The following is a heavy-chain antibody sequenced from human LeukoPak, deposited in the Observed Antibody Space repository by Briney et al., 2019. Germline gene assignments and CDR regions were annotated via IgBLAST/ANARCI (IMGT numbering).Heavy chain of an antibody. J-gene: IGHJ6*02. CDR1: GFTFSSYA. CDR3: AKDGGYSSSWYAGGGMDV. Sequence: PGGSLRLSCAASGFTFSSYAMSWVRQAPEKGLEWVSAISGSGGSTYYADSVKGRFTISRDNSKNTLYLQMNSLRAEDTAVYYCAKDGGYSSSWYAGGGMDVWGQGTTVTVSS. CDR2: ISGSGGST. V-gene: IGHV3-23*01. D-gene: IGHD6-13*01.